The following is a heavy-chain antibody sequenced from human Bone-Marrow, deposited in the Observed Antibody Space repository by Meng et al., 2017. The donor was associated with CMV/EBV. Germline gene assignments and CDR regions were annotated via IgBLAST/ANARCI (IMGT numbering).Heavy chain of an antibody. J-gene: IGHJ4*02. Sequence: LSLTCAASGFTFSSYEMNWIRQAPGKGLVWVSRINSDGSSTSYADSVKGRFTISRDNAKNTLYLQMNSLRAEDMAVYYCASPAFSGSYYAQVVNYWGQGTLVTVSS. CDR1: GFTFSSYE. V-gene: IGHV3-74*01. CDR2: INSDGSST. D-gene: IGHD1-26*01. CDR3: ASPAFSGSYYAQVVNY.